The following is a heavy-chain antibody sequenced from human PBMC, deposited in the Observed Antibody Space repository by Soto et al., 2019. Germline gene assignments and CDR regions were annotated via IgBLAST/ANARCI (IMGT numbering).Heavy chain of an antibody. V-gene: IGHV3-23*01. J-gene: IGHJ4*02. CDR2: ISGSGDSP. Sequence: GGSLRLSCAASGFTFSNYAMSWVRQAPGKGLEWVSIISGSGDSPYYADSVKGRFTISRDNSRNKLYLQMNSLRAGDSAKYYCAKEGTSGLYYFDYWGQGTLVTVSS. CDR3: AKEGTSGLYYFDY. CDR1: GFTFSNYA. D-gene: IGHD6-19*01.